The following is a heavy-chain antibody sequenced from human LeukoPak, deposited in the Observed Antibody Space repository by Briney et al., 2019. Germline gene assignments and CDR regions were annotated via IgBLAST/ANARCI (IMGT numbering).Heavy chain of an antibody. CDR3: ARGFHYYDSSGYNPDWFDP. J-gene: IGHJ5*02. CDR1: GGSISTYY. D-gene: IGHD3-22*01. CDR2: FYHTGST. V-gene: IGHV4-59*01. Sequence: SETLSLTCTVSGGSISTYYWTWIRQTPDKGLQFIGSFYHTGSTNYNPSLESAVAISEDTSKNQISLELRSVTAADTAVYYCARGFHYYDSSGYNPDWFDPWGQGTLVTVSS.